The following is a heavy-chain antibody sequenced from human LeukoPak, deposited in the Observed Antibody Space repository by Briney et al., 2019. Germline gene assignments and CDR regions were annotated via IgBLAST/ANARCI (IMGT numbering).Heavy chain of an antibody. CDR1: GYTFTGYY. Sequence: ASVKVSCKSSGYTFTGYYLHWVRQAPGQGLEWMGGIIPIFGTANYAQKFQGRVTITADKSTSTAYMELSSLRSEDTAVYYCARVKADSSGNYYGMDVWGQGTTVTVSS. J-gene: IGHJ6*02. V-gene: IGHV1-69*06. CDR3: ARVKADSSGNYYGMDV. D-gene: IGHD6-19*01. CDR2: IIPIFGTA.